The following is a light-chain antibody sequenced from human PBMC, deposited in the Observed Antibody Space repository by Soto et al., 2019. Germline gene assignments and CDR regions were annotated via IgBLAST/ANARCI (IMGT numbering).Light chain of an antibody. J-gene: IGLJ2*01. CDR3: SSYTSSSTLV. CDR2: DVS. Sequence: QSALTQPASVSGSPGQSITISCTGTSSDVGGYNYVSWYQQHPGKAPKFMIYDVSNRPSGVSNRFSGSKSGNTASLTISGLQAEDEADHYCSSYTSSSTLVFGGGIKLTVL. CDR1: SSDVGGYNY. V-gene: IGLV2-14*01.